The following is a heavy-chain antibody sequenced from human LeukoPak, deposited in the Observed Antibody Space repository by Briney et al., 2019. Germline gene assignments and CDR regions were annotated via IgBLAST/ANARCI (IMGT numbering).Heavy chain of an antibody. D-gene: IGHD1-7*01. CDR1: GFTFNYAW. J-gene: IGHJ6*02. CDR3: TTDEDWNYARKDV. V-gene: IGHV3-15*04. CDR2: TVSEIDGGTT. Sequence: GGSLRLPCAASGFTFNYAWMSWVRQVPGKGLEWVGQTVSEIDGGTTDYATPVKGRFTISRDDSKSTLYLQMNSLKIEDTAVYYCTTDEDWNYARKDVWGQGATVIVSS.